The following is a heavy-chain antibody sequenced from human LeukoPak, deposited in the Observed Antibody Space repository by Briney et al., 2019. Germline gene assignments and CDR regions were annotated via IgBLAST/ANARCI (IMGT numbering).Heavy chain of an antibody. Sequence: GGSLRLSCAASGFTFSSYGMHWVRQAPGKGLEWVAVISYDGSNKYYADSVKGRFTISRDNSKNTLYLQMNSLRAEDTAVYYCAKDNDDYGEAYYFDYWGQGTLVTVSS. CDR3: AKDNDDYGEAYYFDY. CDR1: GFTFSSYG. CDR2: ISYDGSNK. D-gene: IGHD4-17*01. V-gene: IGHV3-30*18. J-gene: IGHJ4*02.